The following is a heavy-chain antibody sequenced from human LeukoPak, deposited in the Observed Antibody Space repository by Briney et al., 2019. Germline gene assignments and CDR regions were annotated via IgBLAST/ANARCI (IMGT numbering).Heavy chain of an antibody. Sequence: SQTLSLTCAISGDSDSSNSVTWNWIRQSPSRGLEWLGRTYYRSTWYNDYAASVRGRITVNPDTSKNQFSLHLNSVTPEDTAVYYCARRLTQYDCFDPWGQGILVTVSS. CDR2: TYYRSTWYN. V-gene: IGHV6-1*01. J-gene: IGHJ5*02. CDR1: GDSDSSNSVT. CDR3: ARRLTQYDCFDP. D-gene: IGHD2-2*01.